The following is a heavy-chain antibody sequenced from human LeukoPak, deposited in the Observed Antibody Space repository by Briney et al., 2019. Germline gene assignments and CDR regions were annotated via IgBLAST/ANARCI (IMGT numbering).Heavy chain of an antibody. CDR1: GGSISSDY. J-gene: IGHJ4*02. V-gene: IGHV4-59*12. Sequence: SETLSLTCTVSGGSISSDYWSWIRRPPGKGLEGIGDIYYSGSTSYNPSLHSRVTISVDTSKTQFSLKLSSVTAADTAVYYCARVGFYYGSGSYSWGIDYWGQGTLVTVSS. CDR2: IYYSGST. D-gene: IGHD3-10*01. CDR3: ARVGFYYGSGSYSWGIDY.